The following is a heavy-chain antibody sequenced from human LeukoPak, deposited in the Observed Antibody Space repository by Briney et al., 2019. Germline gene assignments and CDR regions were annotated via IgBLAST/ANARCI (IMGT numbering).Heavy chain of an antibody. CDR2: IYSGGST. CDR3: ASHSSSWYGFDY. Sequence: GGSLRLSCAASGFTFSSYGMSWVRQGPGKGLEWVSVIYSGGSTYYADSVKGRFTISRDNSKNTLYLQMNSLRAEDTAVYYCASHSSSWYGFDYWGQGTLVTVSS. D-gene: IGHD6-13*01. J-gene: IGHJ4*02. CDR1: GFTFSSYG. V-gene: IGHV3-53*01.